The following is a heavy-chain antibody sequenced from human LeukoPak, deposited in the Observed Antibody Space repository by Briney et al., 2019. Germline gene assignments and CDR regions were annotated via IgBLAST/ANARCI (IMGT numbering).Heavy chain of an antibody. CDR1: GGTFSSYA. CDR2: IILIFGTA. D-gene: IGHD3-16*01. V-gene: IGHV1-69*06. Sequence: GASVKVSCKASGGTFSSYAISWVRQAPGQGLEWMGGIILIFGTANYAQKFQGRVTITADKSTSTAYMELSSLRSEDTAVYYCARDGGGSNRNFDYWGQGTLVTVSS. CDR3: ARDGGGSNRNFDY. J-gene: IGHJ4*02.